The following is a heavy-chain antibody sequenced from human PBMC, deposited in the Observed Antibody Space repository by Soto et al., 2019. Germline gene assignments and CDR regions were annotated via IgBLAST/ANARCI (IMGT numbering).Heavy chain of an antibody. Sequence: GASVKVSCKASGGTFSSYTISWVRQAPGQGLEWMGRIIPILGIANYAQKFQGRVTITADKSTSTAYMELSSLRSEDTAVYYCARGADYDILTGSADIDAFDIWGQGTMVTVSS. CDR1: GGTFSSYT. CDR2: IIPILGIA. V-gene: IGHV1-69*02. D-gene: IGHD3-9*01. CDR3: ARGADYDILTGSADIDAFDI. J-gene: IGHJ3*02.